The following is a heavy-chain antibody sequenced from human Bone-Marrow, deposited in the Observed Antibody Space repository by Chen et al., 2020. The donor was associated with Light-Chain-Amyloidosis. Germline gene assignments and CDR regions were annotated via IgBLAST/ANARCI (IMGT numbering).Heavy chain of an antibody. J-gene: IGHJ4*02. CDR1: GYTFTNYA. CDR3: ARDRFYGSGSYYICDY. V-gene: IGHV1-3*01. CDR2: INAGNGNT. Sequence: QVQLVQSGAEVKKPGASVKVSCKASGYTFTNYALHWVRQAPGQRLEWMGWINAGNGNTKYSQKFQGRVTITRDTSASIAYMELSSLRSEDTAVYYCARDRFYGSGSYYICDYWGQGTLVTVSS. D-gene: IGHD3-10*01.